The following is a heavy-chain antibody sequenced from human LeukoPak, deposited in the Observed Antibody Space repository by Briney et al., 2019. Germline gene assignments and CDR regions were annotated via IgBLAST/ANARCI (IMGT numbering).Heavy chain of an antibody. CDR3: ARGGDGDYALFDY. V-gene: IGHV4-34*01. CDR2: INHSGST. D-gene: IGHD4-17*01. CDR1: GGSFSGYY. Sequence: PSETLSLTCAVYGGSFSGYYWSWIRQPPGKGLEWIGEINHSGSTNYNPSLKSRVTISVDTSKNQFSLKLSSVTAADTAVNYCARGGDGDYALFDYWGQGTLVTVSS. J-gene: IGHJ4*02.